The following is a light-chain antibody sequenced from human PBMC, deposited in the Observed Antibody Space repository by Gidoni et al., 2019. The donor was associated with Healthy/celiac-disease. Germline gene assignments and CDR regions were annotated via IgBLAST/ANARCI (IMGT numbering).Light chain of an antibody. J-gene: IGKJ4*01. CDR2: DAS. V-gene: IGKV1-33*01. CDR3: QQYDNPPLT. Sequence: DIQMTQSPSSLSASVGDRVTITCHASQDISNYLNLYQQKPGNAPKLLIYDASNLETGVPSRFSGSGSGTDFTFTISSLQPEDIATYYCQQYDNPPLTFGGGTKVEIK. CDR1: QDISNY.